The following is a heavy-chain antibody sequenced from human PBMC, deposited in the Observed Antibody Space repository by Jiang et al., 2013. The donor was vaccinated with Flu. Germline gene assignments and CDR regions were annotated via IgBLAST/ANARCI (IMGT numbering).Heavy chain of an antibody. CDR3: ARDKLWGLSAYYYDSSGYWEN. CDR1: GYTFTSYG. D-gene: IGHD3-22*01. V-gene: IGHV1-18*04. Sequence: SGAEVKKPGASVKVSCKASGYTFTSYGISWVRQAPGQGLEWMGWISAYNGNTNYAQKLQGRVTMTTDTSTSTAYMELRSLRSDDTAVYYCARDKLWGLSAYYYDSSGYWENWGQGTLVTVSS. J-gene: IGHJ4*02. CDR2: ISAYNGNT.